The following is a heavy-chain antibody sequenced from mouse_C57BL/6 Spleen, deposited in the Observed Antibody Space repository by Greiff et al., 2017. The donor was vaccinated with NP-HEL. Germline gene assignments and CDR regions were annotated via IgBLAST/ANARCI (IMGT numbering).Heavy chain of an antibody. J-gene: IGHJ1*03. CDR3: ARKGFRYCDV. Sequence: VQLKQSGPELVKPGASVKIPCKASGYTFTDYNMDWVKQSHGKSLEWIGDINPNNGGTIYNQKFKGKATLTVDKSSSTAYMELRSLTSEDTAVYYCARKGFRYCDVWGTGTTVTVSS. CDR2: INPNNGGT. V-gene: IGHV1-18*01. CDR1: GYTFTDYN.